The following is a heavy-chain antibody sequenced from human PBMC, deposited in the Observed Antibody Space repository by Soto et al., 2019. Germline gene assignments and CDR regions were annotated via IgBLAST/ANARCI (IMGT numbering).Heavy chain of an antibody. CDR2: INPNSGGT. D-gene: IGHD6-25*01. CDR1: GYTFTGYY. Sequence: ASGNVSCKASGYTFTGYYMHWVRQAPGQGLEWMGWINPNSGGTNYAQKFQGRVTMTRDTSISTAYMELSRLRSDDTAVYYCARDLGPGGFFDPWGQGTPVTVS. V-gene: IGHV1-2*02. CDR3: ARDLGPGGFFDP. J-gene: IGHJ5*02.